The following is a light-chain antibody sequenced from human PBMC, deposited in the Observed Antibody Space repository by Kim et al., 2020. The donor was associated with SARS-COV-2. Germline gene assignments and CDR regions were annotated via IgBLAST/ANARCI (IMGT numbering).Light chain of an antibody. V-gene: IGLV3-21*04. CDR3: QVWDSSSDHPGV. CDR2: YDS. Sequence: SYELTQPPSVSVAPGKTARITCGGNNIGSKSVHWYQQKPGQAPVLVIYYDSDRPSGIPERFSGSNSGNTATLTISRVEAGDEADYCCQVWDSSSDHPGVFGGGTQLTVL. J-gene: IGLJ3*02. CDR1: NIGSKS.